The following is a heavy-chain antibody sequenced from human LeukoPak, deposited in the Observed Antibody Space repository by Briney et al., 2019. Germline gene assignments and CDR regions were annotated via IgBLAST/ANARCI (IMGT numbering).Heavy chain of an antibody. CDR2: IGTSSTTI. CDR3: ARFAAGGSYYYMDV. CDR1: GFTFSSYT. Sequence: PGGSLRLSCAASGFTFSSYTMNWVRQPPGKGPEWVSNIGTSSTTIYYADSVKGRFTISRDNAKNSLYLQMNSLRADDTAVYYCARFAAGGSYYYMDVWGKGTTVTVSS. V-gene: IGHV3-48*01. D-gene: IGHD6-25*01. J-gene: IGHJ6*03.